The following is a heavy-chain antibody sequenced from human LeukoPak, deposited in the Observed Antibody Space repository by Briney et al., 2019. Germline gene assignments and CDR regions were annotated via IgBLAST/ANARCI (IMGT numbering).Heavy chain of an antibody. CDR1: GFTFSSYA. CDR2: MSGSGGST. Sequence: GGSLRLSCAASGFTFSSYAMSWVRQAPGKGLEWVSAMSGSGGSTYYADSVKGRFTISRDNSKNTLYLQMNSLRVEDTAVYYCAKGLGSYGPGTGFDYWGQGTLVTVSS. CDR3: AKGLGSYGPGTGFDY. J-gene: IGHJ4*02. V-gene: IGHV3-23*01. D-gene: IGHD5-18*01.